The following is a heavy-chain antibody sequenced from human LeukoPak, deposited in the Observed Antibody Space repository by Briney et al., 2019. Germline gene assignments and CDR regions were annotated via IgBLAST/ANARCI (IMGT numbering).Heavy chain of an antibody. D-gene: IGHD5-24*01. J-gene: IGHJ6*02. V-gene: IGHV3-53*01. CDR1: GFTVSNNF. CDR3: ARHIAGGSGWLQLPYFYYGLDV. Sequence: GGSLRLSCAASGFTVSNNFMSWVRQSPGKGLEWLSVIYIAGTTYYADSVKGRFTISRDSSKNTLYLQMNSLRAEDTAVYYCARHIAGGSGWLQLPYFYYGLDVWGQGTTVAVSS. CDR2: IYIAGTT.